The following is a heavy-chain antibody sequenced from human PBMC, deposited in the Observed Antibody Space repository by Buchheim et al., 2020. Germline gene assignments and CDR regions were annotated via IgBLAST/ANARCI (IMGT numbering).Heavy chain of an antibody. CDR2: IYSSGCA. J-gene: IGHJ6*02. D-gene: IGHD3-3*01. CDR1: GGSISSGGYY. Sequence: HVQLQESGPGLVKPSQTLSLTCTVSGGSISSGGYYWTWIRQPAGKGLEWIGRIYSSGCANYNPSLKSRVTISVDTSKKHFSLKLRSVTAADTAVYYCVRDCRVTIFGVVTSDGMDVWGQGIT. CDR3: VRDCRVTIFGVVTSDGMDV. V-gene: IGHV4-61*02.